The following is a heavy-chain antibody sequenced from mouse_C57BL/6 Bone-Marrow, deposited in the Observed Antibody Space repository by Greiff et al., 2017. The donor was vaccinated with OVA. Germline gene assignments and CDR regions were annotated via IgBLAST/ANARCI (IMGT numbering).Heavy chain of an antibody. J-gene: IGHJ2*01. CDR2: IDPSDSYT. V-gene: IGHV1-59*01. CDR1: GYTFTSSW. D-gene: IGHD3-3*01. CDR3: ARGRDVGY. Sequence: QVQLQQPGAELVRPGTSVKLSCKASGYTFTSSWMHWVKQRPGQGLEWIGVIDPSDSYTNYNQKFKGKATLTVDTSSSTAYMQLSSLTSEDSAVYYCARGRDVGYWGQGTTLTVSS.